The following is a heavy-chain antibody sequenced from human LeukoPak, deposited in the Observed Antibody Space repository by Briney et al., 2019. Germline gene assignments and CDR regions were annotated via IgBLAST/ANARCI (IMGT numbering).Heavy chain of an antibody. CDR3: ARQGGYSSPFSV. Sequence: SETLSLTCTVSGGSISSYYWSWLRQPAGKGLEWIGRIYTSGSTNYNPSLKSRVTISVDTSKNQFSLKLSSVTAADTAVYYCARQGGYSSPFSVWGEGTTVTVSS. D-gene: IGHD6-19*01. J-gene: IGHJ6*04. V-gene: IGHV4-4*07. CDR1: GGSISSYY. CDR2: IYTSGST.